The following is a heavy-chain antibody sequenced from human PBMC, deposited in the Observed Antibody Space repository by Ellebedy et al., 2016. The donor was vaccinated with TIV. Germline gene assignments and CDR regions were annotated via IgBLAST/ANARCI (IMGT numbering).Heavy chain of an antibody. CDR2: IRNKANSYST. D-gene: IGHD3-3*01. V-gene: IGHV3-72*01. CDR1: GFTFSDHY. Sequence: GESLKISCAASGFTFSDHYMDWVRQAPGKGLEWVGRIRNKANSYSTEYVASVKGRFLISRDDSKNTLYLQMNSLRAEDTAVDYCSRPSGRFWSGYKRGYGMDVWGQGTTVTVSS. CDR3: SRPSGRFWSGYKRGYGMDV. J-gene: IGHJ6*02.